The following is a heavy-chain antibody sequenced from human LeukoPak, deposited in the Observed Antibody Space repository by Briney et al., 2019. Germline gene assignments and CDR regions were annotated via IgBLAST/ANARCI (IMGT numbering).Heavy chain of an antibody. Sequence: SGGSLRLSCAASGFTFSRNAMSWVRQAPGKGLEWVSSISGSGGSAYYADSVRGRFTISRDHSKNTLSLQMNSLRAEDTALYYCAKDPLPYSGSYHFDYWGQGTLVTVSS. D-gene: IGHD1-26*01. CDR2: ISGSGGSA. J-gene: IGHJ4*02. V-gene: IGHV3-23*01. CDR1: GFTFSRNA. CDR3: AKDPLPYSGSYHFDY.